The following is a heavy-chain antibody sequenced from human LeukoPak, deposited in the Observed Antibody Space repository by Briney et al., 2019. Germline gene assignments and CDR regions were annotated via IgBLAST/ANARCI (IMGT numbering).Heavy chain of an antibody. CDR1: GGSVSSSGYY. V-gene: IGHV4-61*08. CDR2: IYYTGRT. CDR3: ARRIESLYYFDY. Sequence: PSETLSLTCAVSGGSVSSSGYYWSWIRQPPGKGLEWIAYIYYTGRTNYNPSLKSRVTISLDTSNSQFSLKLSSVTAADTAVYYCARRIESLYYFDYWGQGTPVTVSS. J-gene: IGHJ4*02. D-gene: IGHD2-8*01.